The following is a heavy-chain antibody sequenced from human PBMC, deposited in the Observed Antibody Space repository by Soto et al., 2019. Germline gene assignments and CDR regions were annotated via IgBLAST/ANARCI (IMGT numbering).Heavy chain of an antibody. V-gene: IGHV3-64*01. D-gene: IGHD6-19*01. J-gene: IGHJ4*02. CDR2: INTNGDNT. CDR3: ARGMLEDSSGWATYFDY. Sequence: EVQLVESGGGLVQPGGSLRLSCAASGFTFSGYSMFWVRQAPGKGLEYVSAINTNGDNTFYAQSVKGRSTISRDNSKNTMDLQMGSLRAVDMAVYYWARGMLEDSSGWATYFDYWGQGTLVTVSS. CDR1: GFTFSGYS.